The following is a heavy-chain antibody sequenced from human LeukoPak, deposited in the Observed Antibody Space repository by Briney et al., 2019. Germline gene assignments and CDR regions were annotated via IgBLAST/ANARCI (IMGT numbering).Heavy chain of an antibody. CDR1: GGTFSSYA. D-gene: IGHD2-15*01. Sequence: ASVKVSCKASGGTFSSYAISWVRQAPGQGLEWMGRIIPILGIANYAQKFQGRVTITADKSTSTAYMELSSLRSEDTAVYYCARVSGGSSDYYYYGMDVWGQGTTATVSS. V-gene: IGHV1-69*04. CDR3: ARVSGGSSDYYYYGMDV. J-gene: IGHJ6*02. CDR2: IIPILGIA.